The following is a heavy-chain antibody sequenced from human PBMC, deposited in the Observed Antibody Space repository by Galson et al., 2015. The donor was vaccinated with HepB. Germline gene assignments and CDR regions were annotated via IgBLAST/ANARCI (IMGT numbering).Heavy chain of an antibody. CDR3: ARDLSVDFYQYYNGMDV. CDR2: ISSSYYT. Sequence: SLRLSCAASGFTFSDYYMNWIRQAPGKGLEWVSYISSSYYTNYADSVKGRFTISRDNAKNSLYLQMNSLRAEDTAVYYCARDLSVDFYQYYNGMDVWGQGTTVTVSS. J-gene: IGHJ6*02. CDR1: GFTFSDYY. V-gene: IGHV3-11*06. D-gene: IGHD3/OR15-3a*01.